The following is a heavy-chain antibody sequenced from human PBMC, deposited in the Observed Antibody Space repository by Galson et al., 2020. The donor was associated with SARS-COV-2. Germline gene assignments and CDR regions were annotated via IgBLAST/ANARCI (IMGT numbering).Heavy chain of an antibody. CDR3: ALGRQGVVPTPGLGLGPFYQYFYMDI. D-gene: IGHD3-16*01. V-gene: IGHV4-34*01. Sequence: SETLSLTCAVYGGSFSGFSWTWVRQADGKGREWIGEIKSGGATKSSPSFSSRSPLSVDTSKTQFSHRLTSVSAADTGLYYGALGRQGVVPTPGLGLGPFYQYFYMDIWAKGTTVTVSS. J-gene: IGHJ6*03. CDR1: GGSFSGFS. CDR2: IKSGGAT.